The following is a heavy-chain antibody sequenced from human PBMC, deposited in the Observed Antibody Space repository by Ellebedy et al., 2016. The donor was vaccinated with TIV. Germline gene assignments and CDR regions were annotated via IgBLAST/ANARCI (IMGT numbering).Heavy chain of an antibody. CDR2: IYTSGTTM. V-gene: IGHV3-48*03. CDR3: ARDRTGDYGSDV. D-gene: IGHD3-10*01. Sequence: PGGSLRLSCAASGFTFSNYAMNWVRQAPGKGLEWVSYIYTSGTTMYYADSVKGRFTISRDNAKNSLYLQMNSLRAEETAVYYCARDRTGDYGSDVWGQGTTVTVSS. J-gene: IGHJ6*02. CDR1: GFTFSNYA.